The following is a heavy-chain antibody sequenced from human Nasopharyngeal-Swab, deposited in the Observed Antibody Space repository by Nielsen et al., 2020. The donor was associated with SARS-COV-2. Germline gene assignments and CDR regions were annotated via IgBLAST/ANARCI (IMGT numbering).Heavy chain of an antibody. J-gene: IGHJ5*02. D-gene: IGHD6-13*01. CDR3: ARLGSSSWYANWFDP. V-gene: IGHV3-53*01. Sequence: WIRQPPGKGLEWVSVIYSGGSTYYADSVKGRFTISRDNSKNTLCLQMNSLRAEDTAVYYCARLGSSSWYANWFDPWGQGTRVTVSS. CDR2: IYSGGST.